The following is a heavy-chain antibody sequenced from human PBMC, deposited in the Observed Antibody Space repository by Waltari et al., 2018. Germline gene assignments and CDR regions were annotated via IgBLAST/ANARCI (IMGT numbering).Heavy chain of an antibody. D-gene: IGHD5-12*01. J-gene: IGHJ5*02. CDR1: GFTFDDYA. CDR3: ARANSASEILHWFDP. V-gene: IGHV3-9*01. CDR2: ISWNGDFV. Sequence: QLVESGGGLVQPGRSLRLSCAASGFTFDDYAIHWIRQAPGEGLEWVSGISWNGDFVGYADSVKGRFTVSRDNAKNSLYLQRNSLRIDDTAFYYCARANSASEILHWFDPWGQGTLVTVSS.